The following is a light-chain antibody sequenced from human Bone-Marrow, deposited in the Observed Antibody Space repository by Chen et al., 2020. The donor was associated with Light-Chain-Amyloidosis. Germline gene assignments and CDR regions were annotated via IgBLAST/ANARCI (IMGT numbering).Light chain of an antibody. Sequence: QSALTQPASVSGPPGPSIIISCSGTSSDVGGDNLVSWYQQHPDKAPKLMIYEVTNRPSGVPDRFSGSKSDNTASLTISGLQTEDEADYFCSSYTITTTLVFGSGTRVTVL. CDR1: SSDVGGDNL. CDR2: EVT. V-gene: IGLV2-14*01. CDR3: SSYTITTTLV. J-gene: IGLJ1*01.